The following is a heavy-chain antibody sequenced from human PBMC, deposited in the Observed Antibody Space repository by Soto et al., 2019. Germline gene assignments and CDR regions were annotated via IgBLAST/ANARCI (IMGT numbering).Heavy chain of an antibody. CDR1: GFTFSSYS. V-gene: IGHV3-21*01. CDR2: ISSSSSYI. Sequence: GGSLRLSCAASGFTFSSYSMNWVRQAPGKGLEWVSSISSSSSYIYYADSVKGRFTISRDNAKNSLYLQMNSLRAEDTAVYYCARDPDVDTDYMDVWGKGTTVTVSS. CDR3: ARDPDVDTDYMDV. J-gene: IGHJ6*03. D-gene: IGHD5-18*01.